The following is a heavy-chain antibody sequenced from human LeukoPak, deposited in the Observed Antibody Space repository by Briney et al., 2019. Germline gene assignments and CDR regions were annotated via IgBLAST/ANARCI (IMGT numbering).Heavy chain of an antibody. Sequence: SETLPLVCSVSGGSISTNYWTWIRQPPGKGLEWIGFMSHSGSTKYNPSLESRVSFSLDESNNEFSLNLESVTAADTALYFCARYKGFRTSGGPFDLWGQGTLVTVSS. CDR3: ARYKGFRTSGGPFDL. CDR1: GGSISTNY. CDR2: MSHSGST. J-gene: IGHJ4*02. V-gene: IGHV4-59*01. D-gene: IGHD2-8*01.